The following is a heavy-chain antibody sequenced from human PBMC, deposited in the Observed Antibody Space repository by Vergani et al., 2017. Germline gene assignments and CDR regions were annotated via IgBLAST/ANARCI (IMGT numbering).Heavy chain of an antibody. J-gene: IGHJ6*02. D-gene: IGHD2-2*01. CDR1: GYTFTSYA. V-gene: IGHV7-4-1*02. CDR2: INTNTGNP. Sequence: QVQLVQSGSELKKPGASVKVSCKASGYTFTSYAMNWVRQAPGQGLEWMGWINTNTGNPTCAQGFTGRFVFSLDTSVSTAYLQISSLKAEDTAVYYCARDTSTVYSYQLPNDYYYGMDVWGQGTTVTVSS. CDR3: ARDTSTVYSYQLPNDYYYGMDV.